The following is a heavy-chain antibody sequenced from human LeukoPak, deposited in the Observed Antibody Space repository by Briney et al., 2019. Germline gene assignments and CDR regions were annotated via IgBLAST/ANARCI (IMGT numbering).Heavy chain of an antibody. CDR2: IYHSGST. CDR3: ARGGTETYYDFWSGYSFDY. Sequence: SETLSLTCAVPGGSISSGGYSWSWIRQPPGKGLEWIGYIYHSGSTYYNPSLKSRVTISVDRSKNQFSLKLSSVTAADTAVYYCARGGTETYYDFWSGYSFDYWGQGTLVTVSS. J-gene: IGHJ4*02. D-gene: IGHD3-3*01. V-gene: IGHV4-30-2*01. CDR1: GGSISSGGYS.